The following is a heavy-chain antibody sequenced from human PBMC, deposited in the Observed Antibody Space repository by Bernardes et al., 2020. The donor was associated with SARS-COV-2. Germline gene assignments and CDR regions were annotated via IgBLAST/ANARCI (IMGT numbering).Heavy chain of an antibody. V-gene: IGHV4-59*02. CDR1: GASVALNY. J-gene: IGHJ4*02. CDR3: ARWNTISPPFNFDW. CDR2: IAHSGST. Sequence: SETLSLTCTVSGASVALNYWSWIRQSPTKGLEWIAYIAHSGSTNYNPSLQSRITLSLDSSNNQFSLQLKSVTAADTAIYYCARWNTISPPFNFDWWGPGTLVTVSS. D-gene: IGHD3-9*01.